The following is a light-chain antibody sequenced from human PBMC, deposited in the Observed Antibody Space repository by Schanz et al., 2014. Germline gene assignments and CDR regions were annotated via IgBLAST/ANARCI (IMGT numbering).Light chain of an antibody. Sequence: EIVLTQSPATLSLSPGERATLSCRASQSVSSYLAWYQQKPGQAPRLLIYGASSRATGIPDRFSGSGSGTDFTLTISRLEPEDFAVYYCQHYNNWPPWTFGQGTKVEIK. J-gene: IGKJ1*01. CDR1: QSVSSY. CDR3: QHYNNWPPWT. CDR2: GAS. V-gene: IGKV3-11*01.